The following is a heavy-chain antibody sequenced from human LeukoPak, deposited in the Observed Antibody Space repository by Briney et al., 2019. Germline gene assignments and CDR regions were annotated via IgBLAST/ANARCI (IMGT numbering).Heavy chain of an antibody. CDR1: GYKFNTHG. Sequence: ASVMVSCQTSGYKFNTHGLSWVRQAPGQGLEWMGWISAYNGNTNYAQKLQGRVTMTTDTSTSTAYMELRSLRSDDTAVYYCARDQYKYYGMDVWGQGTTVTVSS. V-gene: IGHV1-18*04. CDR2: ISAYNGNT. J-gene: IGHJ6*02. CDR3: ARDQYKYYGMDV. D-gene: IGHD1-1*01.